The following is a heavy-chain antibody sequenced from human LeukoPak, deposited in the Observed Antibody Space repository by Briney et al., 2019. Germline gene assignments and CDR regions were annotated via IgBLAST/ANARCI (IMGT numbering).Heavy chain of an antibody. D-gene: IGHD3-22*01. J-gene: IGHJ4*02. CDR1: GFTFDDYG. CDR2: INWNGDST. Sequence: GGSLRLSCAASGFTFDDYGMSWVRQAPGKGLEWVSGINWNGDSTGYADSVKGRFTISRDNAKNSLYLQMNSLRAEDTALYYCARDSVGYDSSGTRRRLYYFDYWGQGTLVTVSS. V-gene: IGHV3-20*04. CDR3: ARDSVGYDSSGTRRRLYYFDY.